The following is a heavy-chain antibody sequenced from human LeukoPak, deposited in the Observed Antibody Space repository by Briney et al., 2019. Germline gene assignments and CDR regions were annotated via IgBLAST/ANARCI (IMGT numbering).Heavy chain of an antibody. D-gene: IGHD6-13*01. Sequence: GGSLRLSCAASGFTFSSYSMNWVRQAPGKGLEWVSYISSSSSTIYYADSVKGRFTISRDNAKNSLYLQMNSLRAEDTAVYYCARESPNIAAAGIDYWGQGTLVTVSS. J-gene: IGHJ4*02. CDR2: ISSSSSTI. CDR1: GFTFSSYS. CDR3: ARESPNIAAAGIDY. V-gene: IGHV3-48*04.